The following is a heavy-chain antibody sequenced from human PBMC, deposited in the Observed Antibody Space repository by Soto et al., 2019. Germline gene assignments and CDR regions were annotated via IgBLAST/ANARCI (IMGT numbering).Heavy chain of an antibody. CDR3: VSDRGYGHASVPYA. V-gene: IGHV3-30*03. Sequence: QAQLVESGGGVVQPGRSLRLSCAASGFAFSSYGMHWVRQAPGRGLEWVAVISYDGSLQHYADSVKGRFTISRDNSKNMVLLQMSSLRPEDTAVYYCVSDRGYGHASVPYAWGQGTLVSVSS. J-gene: IGHJ5*02. CDR2: ISYDGSLQ. D-gene: IGHD5-18*01. CDR1: GFAFSSYG.